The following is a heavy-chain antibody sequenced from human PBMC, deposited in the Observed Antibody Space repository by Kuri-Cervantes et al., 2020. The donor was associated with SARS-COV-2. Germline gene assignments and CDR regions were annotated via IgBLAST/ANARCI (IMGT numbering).Heavy chain of an antibody. Sequence: KVSCKASENTFRGYYIHWVRQAPGQGLEWMGIIYPGDSDIRYGPSFQGQVTISADKSISTAYLQWSSLKASDTAIFFCARGMGYNSTGPFDYWGQGTLVTVSS. D-gene: IGHD6-25*01. V-gene: IGHV5-51*01. CDR2: IYPGDSDI. J-gene: IGHJ4*02. CDR3: ARGMGYNSTGPFDY. CDR1: ENTFRGYY.